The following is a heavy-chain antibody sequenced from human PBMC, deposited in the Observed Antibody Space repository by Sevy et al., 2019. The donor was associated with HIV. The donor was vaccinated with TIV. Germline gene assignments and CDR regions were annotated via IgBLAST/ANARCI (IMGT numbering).Heavy chain of an antibody. V-gene: IGHV4-4*02. Sequence: SETLSLTCAVSGGSITNMNWGIWVRQPPGKGLEGIGEIYHGGSTNYNPSLKRRVTIATDESKNQFSLRLHSVTAAATAVYYCARGALGTGSGWFDYWGQGTLVTVSS. J-gene: IGHJ4*02. CDR2: IYHGGST. CDR3: ARGALGTGSGWFDY. CDR1: GGSITNMNW. D-gene: IGHD6-19*01.